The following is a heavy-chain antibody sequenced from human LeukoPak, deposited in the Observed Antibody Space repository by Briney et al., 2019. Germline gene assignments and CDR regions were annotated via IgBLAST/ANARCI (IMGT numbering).Heavy chain of an antibody. CDR3: GRGGKVEQLVLAR. CDR1: GFTFDDYA. Sequence: GRSLRLSRAASGFTFDDYAMHWVRHAPGKGLVWVSRISSDGSSTTYADSVKGRFTISRDNAKNTLYLQMNSLRAEDTAVYYCGRGGKVEQLVLARWGQGSLVTVSS. V-gene: IGHV3-74*01. J-gene: IGHJ4*02. D-gene: IGHD6-13*01. CDR2: ISSDGSST.